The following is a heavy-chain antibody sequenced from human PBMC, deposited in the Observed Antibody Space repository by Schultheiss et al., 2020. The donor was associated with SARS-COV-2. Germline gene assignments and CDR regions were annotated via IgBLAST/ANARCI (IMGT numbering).Heavy chain of an antibody. J-gene: IGHJ1*01. V-gene: IGHV4-34*01. Sequence: GSLRLSCASSGFTFSDYYMSWIRQAPGKGLEWIGEINHSGSTNYNPSLKSRVTISVDTSRNQFSLKVNSATAADTAVYYCARSGRYFQHWAQGTLVTVSS. CDR1: GFTFSDYY. D-gene: IGHD1-1*01. CDR2: INHSGST. CDR3: ARSGRYFQH.